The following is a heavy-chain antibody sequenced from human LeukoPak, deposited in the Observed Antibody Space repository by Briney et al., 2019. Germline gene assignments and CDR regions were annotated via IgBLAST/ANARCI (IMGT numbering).Heavy chain of an antibody. CDR3: ASRLVGATVDY. D-gene: IGHD1-26*01. J-gene: IGHJ4*02. CDR1: AGPISSSSYC. V-gene: IGHV4-39*01. CDR2: MYDSGRT. Sequence: SETLSLTCTVSAGPISSSSYCWGWIRQPPGKGLEWIGSMYDSGRTYYNPSLKSRVTISLDTSKNQFSLKLSSVTAVDKAVYYCASRLVGATVDYWGQGTLVTVSS.